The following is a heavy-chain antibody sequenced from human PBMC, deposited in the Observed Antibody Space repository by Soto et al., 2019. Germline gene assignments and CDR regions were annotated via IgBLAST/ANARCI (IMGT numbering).Heavy chain of an antibody. CDR1: GFTFSSYA. CDR2: ISGSGGST. Sequence: GGSLRLSCAASGFTFSSYAMSWVRQAPGKGLEWVSAISGSGGSTYYADSVKGRFTISRDNSKNTLYLQMNSLRAEDTAVYYCAKDYCSGGSCYSVGDAFDIWGQGTMVT. D-gene: IGHD2-15*01. V-gene: IGHV3-23*01. J-gene: IGHJ3*02. CDR3: AKDYCSGGSCYSVGDAFDI.